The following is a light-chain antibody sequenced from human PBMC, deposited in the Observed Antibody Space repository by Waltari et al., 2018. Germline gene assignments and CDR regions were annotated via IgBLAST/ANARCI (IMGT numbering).Light chain of an antibody. CDR1: ISDVGGYNY. J-gene: IGLJ1*01. Sequence: QSALTQPAPVSGSPGQSITLSCTGTISDVGGYNYVSWYQQHPGKAPKLIIYDVRKRPSGVSNRFSGSKSGNTASLTISGLQAEDEADYYCSSYTSSSTYVFGTGTKVTVL. V-gene: IGLV2-14*01. CDR3: SSYTSSSTYV. CDR2: DVR.